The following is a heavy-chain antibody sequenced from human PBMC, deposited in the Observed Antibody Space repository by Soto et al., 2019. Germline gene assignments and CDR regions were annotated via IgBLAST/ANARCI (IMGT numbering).Heavy chain of an antibody. CDR1: GLTFSNYA. J-gene: IGHJ4*02. CDR3: ASTVPQRYGDPSAFDY. CDR2: IVSSGGGT. V-gene: IGHV3-23*01. D-gene: IGHD4-17*01. Sequence: EVQLLESGGGLVQPGGSLRLSCAASGLTFSNYAMYWVRLAPGKGLEWVSTIVSSGGGTYYAGSVKGRFTISRDNSKSTLYLQMNSLGVEDTAVYFCASTVPQRYGDPSAFDYWGQGNLVAVSS.